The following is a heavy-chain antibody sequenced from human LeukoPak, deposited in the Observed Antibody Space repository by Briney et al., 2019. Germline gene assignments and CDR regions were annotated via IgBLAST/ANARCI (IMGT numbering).Heavy chain of an antibody. Sequence: GGSLRLSCAASGFTFTSYEMNWVRQAPGTGLEWVSYIISSGSYKYYADSVKGRFTISRDNAKNSLYLQMNSLRAEDTAVYYCARDFSPQGSSGWLVYWGQGTLVTVSS. CDR3: ARDFSPQGSSGWLVY. J-gene: IGHJ4*02. CDR2: IISSGSYK. CDR1: GFTFTSYE. D-gene: IGHD6-19*01. V-gene: IGHV3-48*03.